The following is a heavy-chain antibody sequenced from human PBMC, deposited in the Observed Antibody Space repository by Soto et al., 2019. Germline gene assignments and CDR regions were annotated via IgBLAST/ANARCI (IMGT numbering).Heavy chain of an antibody. V-gene: IGHV4-34*01. D-gene: IGHD2-21*01. CDR3: ARADRPLVSSYGLDV. CDR1: GGSFSAFY. Sequence: AETLSLTCAVSGGSFSAFYWTWIRQPPGEGLEWIGEINHSGTTNFNPSLRSRLTISLDSSKKHFPFKLTSMTAADAAVYYCARADRPLVSSYGLDVWGQGTTVTVSS. CDR2: INHSGTT. J-gene: IGHJ6*02.